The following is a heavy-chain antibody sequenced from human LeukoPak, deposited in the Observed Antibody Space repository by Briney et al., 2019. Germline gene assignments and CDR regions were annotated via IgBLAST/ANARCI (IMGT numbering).Heavy chain of an antibody. CDR3: ARASSLADDY. CDR2: INSDGTST. Sequence: PGGSLRLSCAASGFSFSSYWMHWVRQAPGKGLVWVSRINSDGTSTSYADSVKGRFTISRDNAKNTLRLQMNSLRAEDTAVYYCARASSLADDYWGQGTLVTVSS. D-gene: IGHD6-19*01. CDR1: GFSFSSYW. V-gene: IGHV3-74*01. J-gene: IGHJ4*02.